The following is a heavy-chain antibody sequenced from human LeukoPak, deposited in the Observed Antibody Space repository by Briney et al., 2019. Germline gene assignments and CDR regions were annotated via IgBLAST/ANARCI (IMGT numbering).Heavy chain of an antibody. CDR3: ARDPSNSSGRNQYFDL. Sequence: ASVKVSCKASGYTFTHHGITWVRQAPGQGLEWMGLISAYNGDTKYAQKVQGRVTLTTDTSTNTAYMEMRSLRYDDTAVYYCARDPSNSSGRNQYFDLWGRGTLVTVSS. D-gene: IGHD6-19*01. V-gene: IGHV1-18*01. CDR1: GYTFTHHG. J-gene: IGHJ2*01. CDR2: ISAYNGDT.